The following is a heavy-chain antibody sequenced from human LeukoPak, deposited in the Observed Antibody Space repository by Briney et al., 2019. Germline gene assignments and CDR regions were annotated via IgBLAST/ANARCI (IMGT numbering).Heavy chain of an antibody. J-gene: IGHJ5*02. CDR1: GYTFTSYG. V-gene: IGHV1-18*04. Sequence: ASVKVSCRASGYTFTSYGISWVRQAPGQGLEWMGWISAYNGNTNYAQKLQGRVTMTTDTSTSTAYMELRSQRSDDTAVYYCARSGYGSGSYRWFDPWGQGTLVTVSS. D-gene: IGHD3-10*01. CDR3: ARSGYGSGSYRWFDP. CDR2: ISAYNGNT.